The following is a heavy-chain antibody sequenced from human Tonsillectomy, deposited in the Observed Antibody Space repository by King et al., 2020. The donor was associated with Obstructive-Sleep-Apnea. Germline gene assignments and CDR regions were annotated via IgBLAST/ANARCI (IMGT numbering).Heavy chain of an antibody. CDR2: IKQDEREK. CDR3: VRKRGDY. J-gene: IGHJ4*02. V-gene: IGHV3-7*03. CDR1: GFTFTSSY. D-gene: IGHD5-24*01. Sequence: VQLLESGGGLVQPGESLRLSCAASGFTFTSSYMGWVRQAPGKGREWVANIKQDEREKYYVDSVKGRFTISRDNAKDSLYLQMNSLRAEETAVYYCVRKRGDYWGQGTLVTVSS.